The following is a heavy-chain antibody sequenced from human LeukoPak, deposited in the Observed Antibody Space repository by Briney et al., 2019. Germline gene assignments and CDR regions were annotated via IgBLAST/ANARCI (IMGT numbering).Heavy chain of an antibody. D-gene: IGHD2-2*01. J-gene: IGHJ5*02. V-gene: IGHV4-59*01. CDR3: ARNLGYCGTTGCYWFDP. CDR1: GGSLSSYY. CDR2: VYYSGSA. Sequence: PSETLSLTCTVSGGSLSSYYWSWIRQSPGKGLEWIGYVYYSGSAKYNPPLESRVTISVDTSKNQFSLNLSSVTAADTAVYYCARNLGYCGTTGCYWFDPWGQGTLVTVSS.